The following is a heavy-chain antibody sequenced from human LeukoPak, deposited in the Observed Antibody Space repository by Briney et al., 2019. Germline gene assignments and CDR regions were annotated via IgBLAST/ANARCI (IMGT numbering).Heavy chain of an antibody. V-gene: IGHV3-7*01. CDR1: GFTFSSYW. Sequence: SGGSLRLSCAASGFTFSSYWMSWVRQAPGKGLEWVANIKQDGSEKYYVDSVKGRFTISRDNAKNSLYLQMNSLRAEDTAVYYCARGVGGDFWSGYRHGGFDYWGQGTLVTVSS. CDR2: IKQDGSEK. CDR3: ARGVGGDFWSGYRHGGFDY. J-gene: IGHJ4*02. D-gene: IGHD3-3*01.